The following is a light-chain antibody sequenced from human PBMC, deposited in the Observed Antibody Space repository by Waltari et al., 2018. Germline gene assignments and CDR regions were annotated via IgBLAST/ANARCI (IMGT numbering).Light chain of an antibody. V-gene: IGLV3-19*01. CDR3: HSRDSSASHVV. CDR1: SLRTSY. J-gene: IGLJ2*01. Sequence: SSELTQDPAVSVALGQTVKMTCQGDSLRTSYASWYQQKPGQAPVHVLFGYNKRPSGIPDRFSGYNSGTTSYLTITGDQAEDEADYYCHSRDSSASHVVFGGGTKLTVL. CDR2: GYN.